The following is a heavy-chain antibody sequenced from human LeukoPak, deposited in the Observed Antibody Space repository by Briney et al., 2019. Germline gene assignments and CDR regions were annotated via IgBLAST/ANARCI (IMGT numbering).Heavy chain of an antibody. CDR3: AGEERRFLEWLLPEYNWFDP. J-gene: IGHJ5*02. CDR1: GGPISSYY. D-gene: IGHD3-3*01. V-gene: IGHV4-4*07. Sequence: SETLSLTCTVSGGPISSYYWSWIRQPAGKGLEWIGRIYTSGSTNYNPSLKSRVTMSVDTSKNQFSLKLSSVTAADTAVYYCAGEERRFLEWLLPEYNWFDPWGQGTLVTVSS. CDR2: IYTSGST.